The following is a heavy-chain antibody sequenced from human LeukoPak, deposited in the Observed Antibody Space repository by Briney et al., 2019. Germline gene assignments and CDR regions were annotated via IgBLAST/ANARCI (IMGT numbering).Heavy chain of an antibody. Sequence: ASVKVSCKVSGYTLTELSMHWVRQAPGKGLEWMGGFDPEDGETIYAQKFQGRVTMTEDTSTDTAYMELSSLTSDDAAVYFCARSWHQVPPSYFDFWGQGTLVTISS. J-gene: IGHJ4*02. V-gene: IGHV1-24*01. CDR3: ARSWHQVPPSYFDF. CDR1: GYTLTELS. D-gene: IGHD3-16*02. CDR2: FDPEDGET.